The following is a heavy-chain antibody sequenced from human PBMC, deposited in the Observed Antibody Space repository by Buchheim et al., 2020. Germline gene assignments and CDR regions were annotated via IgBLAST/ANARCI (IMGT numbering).Heavy chain of an antibody. V-gene: IGHV3-30*04. CDR2: ISYDGMNK. Sequence: QVQLVESGGGVVQPGRSLRLACAASGFTFSSYAMHWVRQAPGKGLEWVAVISYDGMNKYYADSVKGRFTISRDNSKNTLYLQMNSLRAEDTAVYYCARGVGSYYWNYYGMDVWGQGTT. CDR1: GFTFSSYA. CDR3: ARGVGSYYWNYYGMDV. J-gene: IGHJ6*02. D-gene: IGHD1-26*01.